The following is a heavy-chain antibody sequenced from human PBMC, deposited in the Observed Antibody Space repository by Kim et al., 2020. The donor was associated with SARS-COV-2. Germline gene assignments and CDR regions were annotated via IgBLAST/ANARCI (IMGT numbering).Heavy chain of an antibody. D-gene: IGHD3-22*01. Sequence: VKGRFTIPRDNAKNSLYLQMTSLRAEDTAVYYCARGGPAYYDSSGYYDHWGQGTLVTVSS. CDR3: ARGGPAYYDSSGYYDH. J-gene: IGHJ4*02. V-gene: IGHV3-11*06.